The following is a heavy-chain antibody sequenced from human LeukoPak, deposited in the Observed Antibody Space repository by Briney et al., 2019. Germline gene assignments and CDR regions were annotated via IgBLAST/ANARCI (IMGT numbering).Heavy chain of an antibody. D-gene: IGHD6-13*01. Sequence: SETLSLTCTVSGGSISSYYWSWIRQSPEKRLEWIGYIYHSGTTKYNPSLKSRVTISVDTSKNQFSLKLSSVTAADTAVYYCARRAAAGPYYYYYYMDVWGKGTTVTISS. CDR2: IYHSGTT. CDR3: ARRAAAGPYYYYYYMDV. J-gene: IGHJ6*03. CDR1: GGSISSYY. V-gene: IGHV4-59*12.